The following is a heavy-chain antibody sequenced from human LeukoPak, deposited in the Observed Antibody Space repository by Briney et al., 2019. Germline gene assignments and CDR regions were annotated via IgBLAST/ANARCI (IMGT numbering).Heavy chain of an antibody. Sequence: GGSLRLSCAASGFTFSDYYMSWIRQAPGKGLEWVSYISSSGSTIYYADSVKGRFTISRDNAKNSLYLQMNSLRAEDTAVYYCARDWYSYGSTPTFDYWGQGTLVTVSS. CDR1: GFTFSDYY. CDR3: ARDWYSYGSTPTFDY. D-gene: IGHD5-18*01. CDR2: ISSSGSTI. J-gene: IGHJ4*02. V-gene: IGHV3-11*01.